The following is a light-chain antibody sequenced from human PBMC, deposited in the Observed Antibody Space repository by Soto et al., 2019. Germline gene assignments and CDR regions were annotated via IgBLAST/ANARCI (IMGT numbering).Light chain of an antibody. CDR3: QNYNSYIII. CDR2: DAS. Sequence: IQMTQSPSTLSASGGDIVTITCRTGQSISRWLAWYQQKPGEAPKLLIYDASTLESGVPSRFSGSGSGTDFTLTISSLQPDDVATYYCQNYNSYIIIFGGGTKVDIK. CDR1: QSISRW. V-gene: IGKV1-5*01. J-gene: IGKJ4*01.